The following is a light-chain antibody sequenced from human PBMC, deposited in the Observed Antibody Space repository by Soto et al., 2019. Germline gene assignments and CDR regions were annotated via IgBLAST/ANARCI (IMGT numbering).Light chain of an antibody. CDR1: QSISGW. V-gene: IGKV1-5*01. CDR3: QKYNSYPWT. J-gene: IGKJ1*01. Sequence: DLQMTQSPSTQSQSVGDRLTNPCRASQSISGWLAWYQQKPGKAPKLLIYDVSSLESGVPSRFSGSGSGTEFTLTISSLQPDEFATYYCQKYNSYPWTVGQGTKVDIK. CDR2: DVS.